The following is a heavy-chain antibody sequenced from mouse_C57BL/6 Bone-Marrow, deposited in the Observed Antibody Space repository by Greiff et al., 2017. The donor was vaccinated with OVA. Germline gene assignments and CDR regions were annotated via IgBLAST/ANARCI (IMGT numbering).Heavy chain of an antibody. J-gene: IGHJ2*01. D-gene: IGHD1-1*01. V-gene: IGHV1-15*01. Sequence: QVQLQQSGAELVRPGASVTLSCKASGYTFTDYEMHWVKQTPVHGLEWIGAIDPETGGTAYNQKFKGKAILTADKSSSTAYMELRSPTSDDSAVYNCTTLGFAVNTTVIATSPYFDHWGQGTTLTVSS. CDR1: GYTFTDYE. CDR2: IDPETGGT. CDR3: TTLGFAVNTTVIATSPYFDH.